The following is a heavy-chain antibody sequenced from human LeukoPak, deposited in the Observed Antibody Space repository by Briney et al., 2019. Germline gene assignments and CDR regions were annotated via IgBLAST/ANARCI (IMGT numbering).Heavy chain of an antibody. D-gene: IGHD2-15*01. J-gene: IGHJ6*02. Sequence: GGSLRLSCSASGFPFSSYAMHWVRQAPGKGLEYVSAISDSGGSTYYADSVKGRFTISRDNSKNTLYLQMSSLRAEDTAVYFCVRGDSFGPYGRDVWGQGTTVTVSS. CDR2: ISDSGGST. V-gene: IGHV3-64D*09. CDR1: GFPFSSYA. CDR3: VRGDSFGPYGRDV.